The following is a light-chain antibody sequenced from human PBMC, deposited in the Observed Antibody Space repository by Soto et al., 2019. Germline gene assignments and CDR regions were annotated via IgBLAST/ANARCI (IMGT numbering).Light chain of an antibody. CDR3: QQYGSSPRT. J-gene: IGKJ1*01. CDR1: QSGGSSY. CDR2: DAS. V-gene: IGKV3-20*01. Sequence: SPGDSATLSCTGQSGGSSYFAWYQQNPGPAPRLLIYDASSRATGIPDRFSGSGSGTEFPLTISRLEPEDFAVYYCQQYGSSPRTFGQGTKVDIK.